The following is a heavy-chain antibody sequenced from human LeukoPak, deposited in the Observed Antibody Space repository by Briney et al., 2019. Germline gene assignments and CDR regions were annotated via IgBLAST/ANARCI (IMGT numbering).Heavy chain of an antibody. CDR3: ARDLRGGTMWPLAQDAFDI. J-gene: IGHJ3*02. V-gene: IGHV4-59*01. CDR1: GGSISSYY. D-gene: IGHD3-10*02. Sequence: SETLSLTCTVSGGSISSYYWSWIRQPPGKGLEWIGYIYYSGSTNYNPFLKSRVTISVDTSKNQFSLKLSSVTAADTAVYYCARDLRGGTMWPLAQDAFDIWGQGTMVTVPS. CDR2: IYYSGST.